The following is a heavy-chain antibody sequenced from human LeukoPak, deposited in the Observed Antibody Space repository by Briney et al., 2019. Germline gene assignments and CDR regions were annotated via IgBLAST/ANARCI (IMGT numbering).Heavy chain of an antibody. D-gene: IGHD3-22*01. CDR3: ARAETGDSSGYYHY. V-gene: IGHV1-69*06. J-gene: IGHJ4*02. Sequence: EASVKVSCKASGGTFSSYAISWVRQAPGQGLEWMGGIIPIFGTANYAQKFQGRVTITADKSTSTAYMELSSLRSEDTAVYYCARAETGDSSGYYHYWGQGTLVTVSS. CDR1: GGTFSSYA. CDR2: IIPIFGTA.